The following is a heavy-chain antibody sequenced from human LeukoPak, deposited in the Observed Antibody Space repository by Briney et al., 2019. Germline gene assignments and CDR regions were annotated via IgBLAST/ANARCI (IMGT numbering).Heavy chain of an antibody. Sequence: PSETLSLTCTVSGGSISSGNYYWTWIRQHPGKGLEWIGYIYYSGTTFYNPSLKSRVTISIDTPKNQFSLKLTSVTAADTAVYYCARADYYGSSAYPYWGQGTLVTVSS. CDR3: ARADYYGSSAYPY. CDR1: GGSISSGNYY. D-gene: IGHD3-22*01. CDR2: IYYSGTT. V-gene: IGHV4-31*03. J-gene: IGHJ4*02.